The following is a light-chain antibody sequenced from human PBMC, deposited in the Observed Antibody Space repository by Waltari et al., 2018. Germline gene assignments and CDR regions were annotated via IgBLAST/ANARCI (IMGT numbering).Light chain of an antibody. V-gene: IGKV2-28*01. CDR3: MQALQTPQPT. CDR1: QSLLHSNGYNY. Sequence: DIVMTQSPLSLPVTPGEPASISCRSSQSLLHSNGYNYLDWYLQKPGQSPQLLIYLGSNRASGVPDRFSGSGSGTDFTLKISRVEAEDVGVYYCMQALQTPQPTCGGGTKVEIK. CDR2: LGS. J-gene: IGKJ4*01.